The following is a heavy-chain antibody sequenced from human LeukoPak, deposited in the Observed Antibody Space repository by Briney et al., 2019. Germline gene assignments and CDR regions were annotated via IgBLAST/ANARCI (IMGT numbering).Heavy chain of an antibody. V-gene: IGHV1-18*01. Sequence: EASVKVSCKSSGYTFTSYDISWVRQAPGQGLEWMGWISGYTGNTNYPQKLQGRVTMTTDTSTSTAYMELRSLRSDDTAVYYWARGESMTGDVWGQGRTVTVSS. CDR2: ISGYTGNT. J-gene: IGHJ6*02. CDR3: ARGESMTGDV. D-gene: IGHD2-21*01. CDR1: GYTFTSYD.